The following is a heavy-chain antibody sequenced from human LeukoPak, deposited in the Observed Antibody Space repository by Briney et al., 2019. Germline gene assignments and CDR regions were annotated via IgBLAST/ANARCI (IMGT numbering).Heavy chain of an antibody. CDR3: TKASLAFGTKYFDP. CDR2: MNPKSGNT. V-gene: IGHV1-8*01. D-gene: IGHD3-10*01. J-gene: IGHJ5*02. CDR1: GYTFTSYD. Sequence: ASVKVSCKASGYTFTSYDINWVRQAPGQGLEWMGWMNPKSGNTGYGQKFQGRVTVTRVTSITTAYMELRSLRSDDTAVYYCTKASLAFGTKYFDPWGQGTLVTVSS.